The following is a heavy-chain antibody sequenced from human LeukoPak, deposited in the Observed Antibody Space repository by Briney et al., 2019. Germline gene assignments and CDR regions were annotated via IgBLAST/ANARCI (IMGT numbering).Heavy chain of an antibody. J-gene: IGHJ4*02. Sequence: GGSLRLSCTASGFTFSNYAMSGVRQAPGKGLEWVSTITGSGGNAYYADSVKGRFTIPRDNSKSTLYLQMNSLRPEDAAVYYCAKAAATGSGYYFEYWGQGALVTVSS. CDR2: ITGSGGNA. V-gene: IGHV3-23*01. CDR1: GFTFSNYA. D-gene: IGHD6-13*01. CDR3: AKAAATGSGYYFEY.